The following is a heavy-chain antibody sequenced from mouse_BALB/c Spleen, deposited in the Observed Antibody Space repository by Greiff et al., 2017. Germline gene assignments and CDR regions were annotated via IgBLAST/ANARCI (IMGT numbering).Heavy chain of an antibody. CDR2: IWGDGST. Sequence: VHLVESGPGLVAPSQSLSITCTVSGFSLTGYGVNWVRQPPGKGLEWLGMIWGDGSTDYNSALKSRLSISKDNSKSQVFLKMNSLQTDDTARYYCARDGNYYGSPHYYAMDYWGQGTSVTVSS. J-gene: IGHJ4*01. CDR1: GFSLTGYG. CDR3: ARDGNYYGSPHYYAMDY. D-gene: IGHD1-1*01. V-gene: IGHV2-6-7*01.